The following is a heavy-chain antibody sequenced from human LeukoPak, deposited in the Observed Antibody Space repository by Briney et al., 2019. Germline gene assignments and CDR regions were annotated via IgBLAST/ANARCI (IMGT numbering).Heavy chain of an antibody. CDR3: AGGLLEAQGWLQWLGTVYSMDV. CDR2: INEDGSQK. J-gene: IGHJ6*02. Sequence: GGSLRLSCAASGFTFSTYWMSWVRQAPGKGLEWVANINEDGSQKYYVDSVKGRFTISRDNARSSLYLQMNSLRVDDTAVYYCAGGLLEAQGWLQWLGTVYSMDVWGQGTPVTVSS. CDR1: GFTFSTYW. V-gene: IGHV3-7*03. D-gene: IGHD5-24*01.